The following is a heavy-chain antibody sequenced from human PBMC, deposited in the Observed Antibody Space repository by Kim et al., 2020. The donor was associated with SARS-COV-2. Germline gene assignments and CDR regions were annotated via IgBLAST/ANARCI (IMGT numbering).Heavy chain of an antibody. CDR2: ISYDGSNK. CDR1: GFTFSSYG. D-gene: IGHD6-19*01. J-gene: IGHJ6*02. CDR3: AKDRWLVGMDV. Sequence: GGSLRLSCAASGFTFSSYGMHWVRQAPGKGLEWVAVISYDGSNKYYADSVKGRFTISRDNSKNTLYLQMNSLRAEDTAVYYCAKDRWLVGMDVWGQGTTVTVSS. V-gene: IGHV3-30*18.